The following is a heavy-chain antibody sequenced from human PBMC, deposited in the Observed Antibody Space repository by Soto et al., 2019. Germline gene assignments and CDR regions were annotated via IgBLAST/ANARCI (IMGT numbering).Heavy chain of an antibody. CDR1: GFTFDDYA. V-gene: IGHV3-23*01. J-gene: IGHJ6*02. CDR2: ISWNSGST. D-gene: IGHD5-18*01. Sequence: GWSVRLSCAASGFTFDDYAMHWVRQAPGKRLEWVSGISWNSGSTYYADSVKGRFTISRDNSKNTLYLQMNRLRADDTAVYYCAKLPFRNSYGSGSYYGMDVWGQGTTVTVSS. CDR3: AKLPFRNSYGSGSYYGMDV.